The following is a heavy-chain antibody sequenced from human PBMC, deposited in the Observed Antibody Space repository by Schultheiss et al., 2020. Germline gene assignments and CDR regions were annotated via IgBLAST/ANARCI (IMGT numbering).Heavy chain of an antibody. CDR3: ARQSGYDPYLDYYYYGIDV. Sequence: GGSLRLSCAASGFTFSSYWMHWVRQAPGKGLVWVSRINSDGSSTSYADSVKGRFTISRDNAKNTLYLQMNSLRAEDTAVYYCARQSGYDPYLDYYYYGIDVWGQGTTVTVSS. CDR1: GFTFSSYW. CDR2: INSDGSST. V-gene: IGHV3-74*01. D-gene: IGHD5-12*01. J-gene: IGHJ6*02.